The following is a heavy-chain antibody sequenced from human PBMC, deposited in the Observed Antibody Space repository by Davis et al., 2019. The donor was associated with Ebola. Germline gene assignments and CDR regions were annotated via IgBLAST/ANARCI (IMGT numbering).Heavy chain of an antibody. CDR1: GYTFTSYD. D-gene: IGHD4-17*01. CDR2: MNPNSGNT. Sequence: ASVKVSCKASGYTFTSYDINWVRQANGQGLEWMGWMNPNSGNTGFAQKFQGRVTMTRDTSTSTVYMELSSLRSEDTAVYYCARGDDYGDFDYWGQGTLVTVSS. CDR3: ARGDDYGDFDY. J-gene: IGHJ4*02. V-gene: IGHV1-8*01.